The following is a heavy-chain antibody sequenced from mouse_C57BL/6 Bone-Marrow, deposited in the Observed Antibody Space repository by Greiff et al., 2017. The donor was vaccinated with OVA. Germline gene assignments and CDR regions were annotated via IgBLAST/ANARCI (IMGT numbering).Heavy chain of an antibody. CDR3: ARPPYAY. V-gene: IGHV1-54*01. CDR2: INPGSGGT. J-gene: IGHJ3*01. CDR1: GYAFTNYL. Sequence: VQLVESGAELVRPGPSVKVSCKASGYAFTNYLIEWVKQRPGQGLEWIGVINPGSGGTNYNEKFKGKATLTADKSSSTAYMQLSSLTSEDSAVYFCARPPYAYWGQGTLVTVSA.